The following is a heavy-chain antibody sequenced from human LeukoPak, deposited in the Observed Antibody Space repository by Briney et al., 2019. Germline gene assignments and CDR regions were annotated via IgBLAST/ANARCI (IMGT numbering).Heavy chain of an antibody. J-gene: IGHJ4*02. V-gene: IGHV3-23*01. D-gene: IGHD3-22*01. CDR3: AKAQGYYDC. CDR1: GFIFSIYG. CDR2: IGVGGTT. Sequence: PGGSLRLSCAAAGFIFSIYGMNWVRQAPGKGLEWVSGIGVGGTTYYADSVKGRFTISRDTSKNTLYLQMNSLRAEDTAVYYCAKAQGYYDCWGQGTLVTVSS.